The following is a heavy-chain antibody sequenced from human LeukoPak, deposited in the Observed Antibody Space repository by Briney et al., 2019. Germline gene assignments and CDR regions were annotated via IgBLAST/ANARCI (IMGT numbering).Heavy chain of an antibody. CDR1: GGSFSGYY. V-gene: IGHV4-34*01. Sequence: PSETQSLTCAVYGGSFSGYYWSRIRQPPGKGLEWIGEINHSGSTNYNPSLKSRVTISVDTSKNQFSLKLSSVTAADTAVYYCARGARSYYGSGRGWYYYHMDVWGKGTTVTVSS. J-gene: IGHJ6*03. D-gene: IGHD3-10*01. CDR3: ARGARSYYGSGRGWYYYHMDV. CDR2: INHSGST.